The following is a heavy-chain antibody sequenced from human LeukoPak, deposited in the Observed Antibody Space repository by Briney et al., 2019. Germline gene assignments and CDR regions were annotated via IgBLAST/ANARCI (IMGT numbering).Heavy chain of an antibody. Sequence: PGGSLRLSCAASGFTLDDYAMHWVRQVPGRGLEWVSGINKNRGIIGYADSVKGRFTISRDNAKNSLYLLMNSLRAEDTALYFCAKADCGDACYLIDSWGQGTLVTVSS. CDR3: AKADCGDACYLIDS. J-gene: IGHJ4*02. CDR1: GFTLDDYA. V-gene: IGHV3-9*01. D-gene: IGHD2-21*02. CDR2: INKNRGII.